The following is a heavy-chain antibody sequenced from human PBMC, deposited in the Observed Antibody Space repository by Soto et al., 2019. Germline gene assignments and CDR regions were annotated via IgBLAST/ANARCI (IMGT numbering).Heavy chain of an antibody. V-gene: IGHV3-66*01. CDR3: ARDAAGLWSGHLYYYCYGMDV. CDR2: IYSGGST. D-gene: IGHD3-3*01. Sequence: LRLSCAASGFTVSSNYMSWVRQAPGKGLEWVSVIYSGGSTYYADSVKGRFTISRDNSKTTLYLQMNSLRAEDTAVYYCARDAAGLWSGHLYYYCYGMDVWGQGTTVTVSS. CDR1: GFTVSSNY. J-gene: IGHJ6*02.